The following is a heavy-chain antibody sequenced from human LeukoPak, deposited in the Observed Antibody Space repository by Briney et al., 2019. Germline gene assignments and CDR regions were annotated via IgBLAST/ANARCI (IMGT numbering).Heavy chain of an antibody. V-gene: IGHV1-8*01. CDR2: MNPNSGKT. Sequence: ASVKVSCKASGYTFTSYDINWVRQAPGQGLEWMGWMNPNSGKTGYAQKFQGRVTMTRNTSISTAYMELSSLRSEDTAVYYCASRLYYYDSSGLRMDVWGKGTTVTISS. CDR3: ASRLYYYDSSGLRMDV. J-gene: IGHJ6*04. D-gene: IGHD3-22*01. CDR1: GYTFTSYD.